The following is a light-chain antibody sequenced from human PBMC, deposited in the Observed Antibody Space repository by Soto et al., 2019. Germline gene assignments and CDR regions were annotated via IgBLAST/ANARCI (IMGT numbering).Light chain of an antibody. J-gene: IGLJ1*01. CDR3: SSYAGSNNLGV. V-gene: IGLV2-8*01. Sequence: SALTQPPSASGSPGQSVTISCTGTSSDVGGYNYVSWYQQHPGKAPKLMTYEVSKRPSGVPDRFSGSKSGNTASLTVSGLQAEDEADYYCSSYAGSNNLGVFGTGTKVTVL. CDR2: EVS. CDR1: SSDVGGYNY.